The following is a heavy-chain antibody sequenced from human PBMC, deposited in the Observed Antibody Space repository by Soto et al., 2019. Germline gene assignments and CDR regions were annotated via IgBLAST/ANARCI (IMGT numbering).Heavy chain of an antibody. D-gene: IGHD3-3*01. J-gene: IGHJ4*02. CDR2: INPQNGAT. V-gene: IGHV1-2*02. Sequence: ASVKVSCKASGYNFIDHYIHWVRRAPGQGLEWMGWINPQNGATSLSHKFKYRVIMTSDTSISTVFMELSNLRSDETALYYFARAPLIIPHITPLGEASPGVLEYWGQGSPVTFSS. CDR3: ARAPLIIPHITPLGEASPGVLEY. CDR1: GYNFIDHY.